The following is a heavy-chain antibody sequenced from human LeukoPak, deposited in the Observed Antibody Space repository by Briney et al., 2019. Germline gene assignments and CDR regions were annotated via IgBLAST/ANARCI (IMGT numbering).Heavy chain of an antibody. J-gene: IGHJ5*02. CDR2: INHSGST. V-gene: IGHV4-34*01. CDR3: ARRRGYSYGYAYNWFDP. D-gene: IGHD5-18*01. Sequence: SETLSLTCAVYGGSFSGYYWSWIRQPPGKGLEWIGEINHSGSTNYNPSLKSRVTISVDTSKNQFSLKLSSVTAADTAVYYCARRRGYSYGYAYNWFDPWGQGTLVTVSS. CDR1: GGSFSGYY.